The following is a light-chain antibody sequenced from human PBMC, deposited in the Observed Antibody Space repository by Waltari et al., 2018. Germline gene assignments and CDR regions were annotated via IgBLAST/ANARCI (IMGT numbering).Light chain of an antibody. V-gene: IGKV3-20*01. CDR2: GAS. J-gene: IGKJ4*01. Sequence: VILTQSPATLSLSPGERATLSCRASQSVANYLAWYQRKPGQAPRLLIYGASSRATGIPDRFSGTGSGTEFTLTISSLEPEDLAVYFCQRYGNSPLTFGGGTKVEIK. CDR3: QRYGNSPLT. CDR1: QSVANY.